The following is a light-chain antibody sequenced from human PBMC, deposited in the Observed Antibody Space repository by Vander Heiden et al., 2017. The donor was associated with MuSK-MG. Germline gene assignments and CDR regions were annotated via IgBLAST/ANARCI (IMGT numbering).Light chain of an antibody. CDR1: KLSDKY. J-gene: IGLJ2*01. CDR2: QDS. Sequence: SYELTQPPSVSVSPGQTASITCSGDKLSDKYACWYQQKPGQSLVLVIYQDSKRTAGIPERFSGSNSGNTATLTISGTQAMDEDDYYCQAWDSSTVVFGGGTKLTVL. V-gene: IGLV3-1*01. CDR3: QAWDSSTVV.